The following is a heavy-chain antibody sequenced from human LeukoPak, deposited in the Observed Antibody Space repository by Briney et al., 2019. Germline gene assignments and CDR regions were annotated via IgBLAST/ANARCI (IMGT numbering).Heavy chain of an antibody. CDR1: GGAIISYY. D-gene: IGHD3-22*01. CDR3: ARLKFYDSTGYSPGYYMDV. Sequence: PSETLSLSCSVSGGAIISYYWSWIRQPAGKGPEWIGRIYPTGNTDYNPSLKTRVTMSTDLSKKQFSLRLRSVTAADTAVYYCARLKFYDSTGYSPGYYMDVWCKGTAVTVSS. J-gene: IGHJ6*03. CDR2: IYPTGNT. V-gene: IGHV4-4*07.